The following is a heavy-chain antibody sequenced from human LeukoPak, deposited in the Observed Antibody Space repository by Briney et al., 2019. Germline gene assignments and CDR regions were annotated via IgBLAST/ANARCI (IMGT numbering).Heavy chain of an antibody. CDR3: DGGGH. D-gene: IGHD4-23*01. CDR1: GFTFSDYY. V-gene: IGHV3-69-1*01. Sequence: GGSLRLSCAASGFTFSDYYMNWVRQAPGKGLEWVSSISSSGTIYYADSVKGRFTISRDNAKNSLYLQMNSLRAEDTAVYWEDGGGHWGQGTLVTVSS. J-gene: IGHJ4*02. CDR2: ISSSGTI.